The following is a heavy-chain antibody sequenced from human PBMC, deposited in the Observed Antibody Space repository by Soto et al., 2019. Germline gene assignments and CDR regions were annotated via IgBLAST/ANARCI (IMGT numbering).Heavy chain of an antibody. CDR2: VFSSVSA. V-gene: IGHV4-4*07. CDR3: ARDGMTTGDT. J-gene: IGHJ4*02. Sequence: PSETLSLTCIVSGVSVRSYTWSWVRQPANKGLEWIGRVFSSVSATYNPSLKGRVSISVDTPENRISLKLDSVTAADAGVYFCARDGMTTGDTWGPGTLVTVSS. D-gene: IGHD2-21*02. CDR1: GVSVRSYT.